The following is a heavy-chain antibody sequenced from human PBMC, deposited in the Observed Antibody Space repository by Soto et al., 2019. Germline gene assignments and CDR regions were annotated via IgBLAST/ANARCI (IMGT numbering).Heavy chain of an antibody. CDR2: ISYDGSNK. CDR3: AHPRGQYYYGSGSFGDDY. CDR1: GFTFSSYG. J-gene: IGHJ4*02. Sequence: QVQLVESGGGVVQPGRSLRLSCAASGFTFSSYGMHWVRQAPGKGLEWVAVISYDGSNKYYADSVKGRFTISRDNSKNTLYLQMNSLRAEDTAVYYCAHPRGQYYYGSGSFGDDYWGQGTLVTVSS. V-gene: IGHV3-30*03. D-gene: IGHD3-10*01.